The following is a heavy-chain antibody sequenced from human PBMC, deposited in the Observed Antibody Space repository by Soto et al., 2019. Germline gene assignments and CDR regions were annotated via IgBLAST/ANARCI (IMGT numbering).Heavy chain of an antibody. Sequence: EVVLLESGGGLVQPGGSLRLSCEVSGFAFRFYSMSWVRQAPGKGLEWVASISGNGGTTYYAASGKGRFTFSRDNSKNTLYLQMNNLRGEDTAVYYCAKDRGGFTNGWEFFDSCCQGTLVTFSS. CDR2: ISGNGGTT. CDR3: AKDRGGFTNGWEFFDS. CDR1: GFAFRFYS. J-gene: IGHJ4*02. V-gene: IGHV3-23*01. D-gene: IGHD3-10*01.